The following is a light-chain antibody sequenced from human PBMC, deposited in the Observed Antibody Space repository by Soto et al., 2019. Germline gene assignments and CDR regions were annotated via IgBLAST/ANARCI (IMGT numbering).Light chain of an antibody. CDR2: GAS. Sequence: EIVLTQSPVTLSLSPGERATLSCRASQSVSSNLAWYQQKPGQAPRLLIYGASTRATGIPARFSGSGSGTEFTRTVSSLQTEDSAVYSCQQYNNWPPGRFGQGTKVDIK. J-gene: IGKJ1*01. V-gene: IGKV3-15*01. CDR1: QSVSSN. CDR3: QQYNNWPPGR.